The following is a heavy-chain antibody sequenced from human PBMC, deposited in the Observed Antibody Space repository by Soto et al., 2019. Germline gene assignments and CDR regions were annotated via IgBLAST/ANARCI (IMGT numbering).Heavy chain of an antibody. V-gene: IGHV3-53*02. D-gene: IGHD3-10*01. CDR1: GFIVSGNY. CDR2: IDSGGST. CDR3: ARDQFYGSASSNYIYYYYYGMDV. J-gene: IGHJ6*02. Sequence: EEQLLETGGGLIQPGGSLRLSCAASGFIVSGNYMNRVRQAPGKGLEWVSVIDSGGSTYYADSVKGRFTISRDNSKNTLYLQMNSLRVEDTAVYYCARDQFYGSASSNYIYYYYYGMDVWGQGTTVTVSS.